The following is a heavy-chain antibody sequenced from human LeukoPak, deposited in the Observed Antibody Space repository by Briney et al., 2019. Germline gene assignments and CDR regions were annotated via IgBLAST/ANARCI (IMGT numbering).Heavy chain of an antibody. D-gene: IGHD3-10*01. CDR3: ATWPAAWYGEDS. V-gene: IGHV3-53*01. CDR1: GIIVSSNY. J-gene: IGHJ4*02. CDR2: IYGGGDT. Sequence: QSGGSLRLSCAASGIIVSSNYMSWVRQAPGKGLECVSVIYGGGDTYYPDSVKGRFTISRDTSKNTVYLQMDRVRAEDTGVYYCATWPAAWYGEDSWGQGTLVTVSS.